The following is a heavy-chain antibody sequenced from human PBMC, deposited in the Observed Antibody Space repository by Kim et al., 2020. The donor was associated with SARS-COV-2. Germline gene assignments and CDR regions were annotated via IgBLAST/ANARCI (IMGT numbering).Heavy chain of an antibody. D-gene: IGHD6-13*01. CDR1: GFTFSSYG. CDR3: AKGGSKAAGLYYYYYGMDV. CDR2: ISYDGSNK. V-gene: IGHV3-30*18. J-gene: IGHJ6*02. Sequence: GGSLRLSCAASGFTFSSYGMHWVRQAPGKGLEWVAVISYDGSNKYYADSVKGRFTISRDNSKNTLYLQMNSLRAEDTAVYYCAKGGSKAAGLYYYYYGMDVWGQGTTVTVSS.